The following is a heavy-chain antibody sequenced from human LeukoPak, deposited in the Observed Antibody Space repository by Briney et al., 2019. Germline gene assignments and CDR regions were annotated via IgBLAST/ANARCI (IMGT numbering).Heavy chain of an antibody. CDR1: GYTFTSYG. CDR2: ISAYIGNT. J-gene: IGHJ6*02. CDR3: ARYIVLMVYAFYGMDV. V-gene: IGHV1-18*01. D-gene: IGHD2-8*01. Sequence: ASVKVSCKASGYTFTSYGISWVRQAPGEGLEWMGWISAYIGNTNYAKKLQGRVTMTTDTSTSTAYMELRSLRSDDTAVYYCARYIVLMVYAFYGMDVWGQGTTVTVSS.